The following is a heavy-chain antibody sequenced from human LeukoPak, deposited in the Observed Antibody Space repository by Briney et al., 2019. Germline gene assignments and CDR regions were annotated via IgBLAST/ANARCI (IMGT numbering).Heavy chain of an antibody. CDR1: GFTFSSCA. CDR3: ARHPEPGYCSSTSCHESYFDY. D-gene: IGHD2-2*01. J-gene: IGHJ4*02. V-gene: IGHV3-23*01. CDR2: ISGSGGRP. Sequence: GGSLRLSCAASGFTFSSCAMSWVREAPGKGLEWVSAISGSGGRPYYADSVKGRFTISRDNSKNTLYLQMNSLRAEDTAVYYCARHPEPGYCSSTSCHESYFDYWGQGTLVNVSS.